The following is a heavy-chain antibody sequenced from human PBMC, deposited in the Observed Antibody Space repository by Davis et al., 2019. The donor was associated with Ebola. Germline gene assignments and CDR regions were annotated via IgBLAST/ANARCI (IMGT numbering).Heavy chain of an antibody. CDR2: ISYDGSNK. J-gene: IGHJ4*02. V-gene: IGHV3-30-3*01. CDR3: ARYRKSGGYSYGFDY. CDR1: GFTFSNYA. D-gene: IGHD5-18*01. Sequence: GGSLRLSCAASGFTFSNYAMHWVRQAPGKGLEWVAVISYDGSNKYYADSVKGRFTISRDNSKNTLYLQMNSLRAEDTAVYYCARYRKSGGYSYGFDYWGQGTLVTVSS.